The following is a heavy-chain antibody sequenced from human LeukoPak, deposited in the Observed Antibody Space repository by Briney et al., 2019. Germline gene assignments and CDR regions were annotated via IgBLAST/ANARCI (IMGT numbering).Heavy chain of an antibody. J-gene: IGHJ4*02. D-gene: IGHD6-13*01. CDR2: ISAYNGNT. V-gene: IGHV1-18*01. CDR1: GYTFTSHG. CDR3: ARDHPAAGTYVVDY. Sequence: ASVKVSCKASGYTFTSHGISWVRQAPGQGLEWMGWISAYNGNTNYAQKLQGRVTMTTDTSTSTAYMELRSLRSDDTAVYYCARDHPAAGTYVVDYWGQGTLVTVSS.